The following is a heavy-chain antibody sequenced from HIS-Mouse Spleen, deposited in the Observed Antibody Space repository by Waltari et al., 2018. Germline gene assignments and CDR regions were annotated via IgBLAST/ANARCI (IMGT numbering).Heavy chain of an antibody. CDR1: GFTFSSYS. J-gene: IGHJ4*02. CDR3: ASLYYDILTGYYRDY. Sequence: EVQLVESGGGLVKPGGSLRLSCAASGFTFSSYSMNWVRQAPGKGLDWVSSMSSSSSYIYYADSVKGRFTISRDNAKNSLYLQMNSLRAEDTAVYYCASLYYDILTGYYRDYWGQGTLVTVSS. D-gene: IGHD3-9*01. V-gene: IGHV3-21*01. CDR2: MSSSSSYI.